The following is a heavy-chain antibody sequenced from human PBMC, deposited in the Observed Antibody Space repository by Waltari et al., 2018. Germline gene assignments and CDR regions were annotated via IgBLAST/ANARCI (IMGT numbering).Heavy chain of an antibody. Sequence: VQLVESGGGVVPPGRSLRSSCSASGFTFSSYGMHWVRRAPGKGLEWVAVIWYDGRNKYYADSVKGRVTISRDNSKNTLYLQMNSLRAEDTAVYYCARPDYYDSSGYNYWGQGTLVTVSS. D-gene: IGHD3-22*01. J-gene: IGHJ4*02. V-gene: IGHV3-33*01. CDR2: IWYDGRNK. CDR3: ARPDYYDSSGYNY. CDR1: GFTFSSYG.